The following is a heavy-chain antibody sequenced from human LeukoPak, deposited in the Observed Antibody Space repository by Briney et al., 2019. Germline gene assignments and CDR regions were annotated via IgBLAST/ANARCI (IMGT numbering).Heavy chain of an antibody. Sequence: SETLSLTCTVSGGSISSYYWSWIRQTPGKGLEWIGYIYYSGSANYNPSLKSRVTISVDKSKNQFSLKLSSVTAADTAVYYCARKDYGSGSFSRSFDYWGQGTLVTVSS. CDR2: IYYSGSA. D-gene: IGHD3-10*01. CDR1: GGSISSYY. J-gene: IGHJ4*02. CDR3: ARKDYGSGSFSRSFDY. V-gene: IGHV4-59*12.